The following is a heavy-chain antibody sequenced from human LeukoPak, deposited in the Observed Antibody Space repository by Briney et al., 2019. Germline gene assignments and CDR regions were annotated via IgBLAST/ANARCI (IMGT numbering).Heavy chain of an antibody. J-gene: IGHJ4*02. CDR2: INHSGST. CDR1: GGSFSGYY. Sequence: PSETLSLTCAVYGGSFSGYYWSWIRQPPGKRLEWIGEINHSGSTNYNPSLKSRVTISVDTSKNQFSLKLSSVTAADTAVYYCARASYYDYVWGSYRRYYFDYWGQGTLVTVSS. CDR3: ARASYYDYVWGSYRRYYFDY. V-gene: IGHV4-34*01. D-gene: IGHD3-16*02.